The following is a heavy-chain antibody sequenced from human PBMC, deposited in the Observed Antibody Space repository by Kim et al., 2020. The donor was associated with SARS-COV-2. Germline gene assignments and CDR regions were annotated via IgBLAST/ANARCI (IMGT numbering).Heavy chain of an antibody. D-gene: IGHD6-19*01. CDR1: GFTFKIFA. J-gene: IGHJ4*02. V-gene: IGHV3-23*01. CDR3: AKGRSSSAWSSIDF. CDR2: INGGAGGS. Sequence: GGSLRLSCAASGFTFKIFAMNWVRQAPRKGLEWISAINGGAGGSYYADSVKGRFTISRDSSKNTYLQMDSLRAEDTAIYYCAKGRSSSAWSSIDFWGRGTLVTVSS.